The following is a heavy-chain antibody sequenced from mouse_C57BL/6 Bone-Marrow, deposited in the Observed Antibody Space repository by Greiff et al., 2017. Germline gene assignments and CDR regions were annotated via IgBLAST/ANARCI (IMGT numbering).Heavy chain of an antibody. D-gene: IGHD3-1*01. CDR3: VRQQLWLRVGFAY. J-gene: IGHJ3*01. CDR2: IRSKSNNYAT. Sequence: EVQVVESGGGLVQPKGSLKLSCAASGFSFNTYAMNWVRQAPGKGLEWVARIRSKSNNYATYYADSVKDRFTISRDDSESMLYLQMNNLKTADTAMYYCVRQQLWLRVGFAYWGQGTLVTVSA. CDR1: GFSFNTYA. V-gene: IGHV10-1*01.